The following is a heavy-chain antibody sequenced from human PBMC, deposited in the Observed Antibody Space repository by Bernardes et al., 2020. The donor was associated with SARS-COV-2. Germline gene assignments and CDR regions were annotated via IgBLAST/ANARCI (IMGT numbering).Heavy chain of an antibody. CDR1: GFTFDDYA. CDR3: AKDIAPSLVGTTGNNAFAI. CDR2: ISGNGYMT. V-gene: IGHV3-43*02. J-gene: IGHJ3*02. Sequence: GGSLRLSCAASGFTFDDYAMNWVCQAPGKGLEWVSVISGNGYMTSYTDSLTGRFTISRDNSKNSLYLQMNSLRTEDTALYYCAKDIAPSLVGTTGNNAFAIWSQGTMVTV. D-gene: IGHD1-26*01.